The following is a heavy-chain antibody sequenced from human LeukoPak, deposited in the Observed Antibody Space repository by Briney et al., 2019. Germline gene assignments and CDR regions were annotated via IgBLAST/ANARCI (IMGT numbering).Heavy chain of an antibody. Sequence: GRSLRLSCAASGFTFSSYTMHWVRQAPGKGLEWVAVMSNDGNSKYYAGCVKGRFTISRDTSKSTLDLQMNGLRPEDTAVYYCARARATGSVTIGIWGQGTLVTVSS. D-gene: IGHD4-17*01. CDR1: GFTFSSYT. J-gene: IGHJ4*02. CDR3: ARARATGSVTIGI. V-gene: IGHV3-30-3*01. CDR2: MSNDGNSK.